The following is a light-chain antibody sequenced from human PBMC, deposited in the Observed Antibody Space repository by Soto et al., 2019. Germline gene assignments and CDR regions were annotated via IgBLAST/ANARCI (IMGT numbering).Light chain of an antibody. J-gene: IGLJ2*01. CDR2: EVT. CDR3: CAYAGSSTFVI. Sequence: QSALTQPASVSGSPGQSITISCTGTSSDVGSYNLVSWYQQHPGKVPKLMIYEVTKPPSGVSNRFSGSKSGNTASLTISGLQAEDEADYYCCAYAGSSTFVIFGGGTKVTVL. V-gene: IGLV2-23*02. CDR1: SSDVGSYNL.